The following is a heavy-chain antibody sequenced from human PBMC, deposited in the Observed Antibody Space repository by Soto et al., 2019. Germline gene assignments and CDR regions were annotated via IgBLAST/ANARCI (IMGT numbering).Heavy chain of an antibody. CDR1: GGSISSGGYY. CDR2: IYYSGST. Sequence: PSETLSLTCTVSGGSISSGGYYWSWIRQHPGKGLEWIGYIYYSGSTYYNPSLRSRVTISVDTSKNQFSLKLSSVTAADTAVYYCARGNCSGGSCYPSRKGKSMTTVTNGAFDIWGQGTMVTVSS. D-gene: IGHD2-15*01. V-gene: IGHV4-31*03. J-gene: IGHJ3*02. CDR3: ARGNCSGGSCYPSRKGKSMTTVTNGAFDI.